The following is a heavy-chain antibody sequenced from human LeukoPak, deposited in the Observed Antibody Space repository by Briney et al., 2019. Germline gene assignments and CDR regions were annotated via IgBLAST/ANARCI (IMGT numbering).Heavy chain of an antibody. J-gene: IGHJ4*02. Sequence: GGSLRLSCAASGFTFSSYSMNWIRQAPGKGREWGSSISGSGEFIYYGDSVKGRVTISRDNGKNSLYLQMNSVRPEDMAVYYCARDDSHGYHFFDSWGRGTLVTVSS. D-gene: IGHD3-22*01. V-gene: IGHV3-21*01. CDR1: GFTFSSYS. CDR3: ARDDSHGYHFFDS. CDR2: ISGSGEFI.